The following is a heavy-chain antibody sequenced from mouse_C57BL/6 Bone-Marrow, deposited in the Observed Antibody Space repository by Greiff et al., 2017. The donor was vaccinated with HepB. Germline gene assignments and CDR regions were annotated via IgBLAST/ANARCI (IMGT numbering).Heavy chain of an antibody. D-gene: IGHD2-2*01. CDR2: INYDGSST. Sequence: EVQLVESEGGLVQPGSSMKLSCTASGFTFSDYYMAWVRQVPEKGLEWVANINYDGSSTYYLDSLKSRFIISRDNAKNILYLQMSSLKSEDTATYYCARERIYYGYDEGYYYAMDYWGQGTSVTVSS. CDR3: ARERIYYGYDEGYYYAMDY. CDR1: GFTFSDYY. J-gene: IGHJ4*01. V-gene: IGHV5-16*01.